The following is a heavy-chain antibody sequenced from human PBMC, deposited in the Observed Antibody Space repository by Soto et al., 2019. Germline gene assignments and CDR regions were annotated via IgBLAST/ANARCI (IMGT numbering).Heavy chain of an antibody. Sequence: EVQMLESGGGLVHPGGSLRLSCAASGFTFSSYAMSWVRQAPGKGLEWVSAISGSGGSTYYADSVKGRFTISRDNSKNTLYLQMNSLRAEDTAVYYCARRSSGWYFDYWGQGTLVTVSS. J-gene: IGHJ4*02. CDR3: ARRSSGWYFDY. D-gene: IGHD6-19*01. V-gene: IGHV3-23*01. CDR1: GFTFSSYA. CDR2: ISGSGGST.